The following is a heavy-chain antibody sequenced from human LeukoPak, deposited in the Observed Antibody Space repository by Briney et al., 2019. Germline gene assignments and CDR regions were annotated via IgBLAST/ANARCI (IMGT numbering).Heavy chain of an antibody. Sequence: ASVKVSCKASGYTFTSYDINWVRQATGQGLEWMGWMNPNSGNTGYAQKFQGRVTITRNTSVSTAYMELSSLRSDDTAVYYCARDLLRYFDWLGMAGYWGQGTLVTVSS. CDR1: GYTFTSYD. D-gene: IGHD3-9*01. CDR2: MNPNSGNT. J-gene: IGHJ4*02. CDR3: ARDLLRYFDWLGMAGY. V-gene: IGHV1-8*03.